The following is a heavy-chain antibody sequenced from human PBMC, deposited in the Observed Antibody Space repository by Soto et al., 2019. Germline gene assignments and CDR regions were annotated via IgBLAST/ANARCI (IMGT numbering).Heavy chain of an antibody. CDR3: ARDGMDLDYYYYGMDV. CDR2: IYSGGST. Sequence: HPGGSLRLSCAASGFTVSSNYMSWVRQAPGKGLEWVSVIYSGGSTYYADSVKGRFTISRDNSKNTLYLQMNSLRAEDTAVYYCARDGMDLDYYYYGMDVWGQGTTVTVSS. J-gene: IGHJ6*02. CDR1: GFTVSSNY. D-gene: IGHD1-20*01. V-gene: IGHV3-66*01.